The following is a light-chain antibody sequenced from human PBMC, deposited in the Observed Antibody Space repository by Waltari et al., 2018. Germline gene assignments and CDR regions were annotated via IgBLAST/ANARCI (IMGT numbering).Light chain of an antibody. CDR3: AAWDDSLGGHFV. Sequence: QSVLTQPPSASGTPGQSVTISCSGSLSNIGANFVYWYQQVPGTAPKILIYRNEKRRSGVPDRFSASKSGSSASLAISGLRSEDEADYFCAAWDDSLGGHFVFGTGTKVIV. J-gene: IGLJ1*01. CDR1: LSNIGANF. CDR2: RNE. V-gene: IGLV1-47*01.